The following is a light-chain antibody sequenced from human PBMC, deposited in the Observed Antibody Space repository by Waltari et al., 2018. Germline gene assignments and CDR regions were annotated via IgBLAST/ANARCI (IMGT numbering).Light chain of an antibody. CDR2: DVS. CDR3: SSYTSSSTLEVV. Sequence: QSALTQPASVSGSPGQSITISCTGTSSDVGGYNYVSWYQQHPGKAPKLMIYDVSNRPSGVSNRFSGSKSVNTASLTISGLQAEYEADYYCSSYTSSSTLEVVFGGGTKLTVL. J-gene: IGLJ2*01. V-gene: IGLV2-14*03. CDR1: SSDVGGYNY.